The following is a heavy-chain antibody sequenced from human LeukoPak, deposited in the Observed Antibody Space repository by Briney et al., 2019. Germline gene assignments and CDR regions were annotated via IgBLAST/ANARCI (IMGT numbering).Heavy chain of an antibody. J-gene: IGHJ3*02. CDR2: TYYRSKWYN. CDR3: ARSGGHDAFDI. D-gene: IGHD4-23*01. V-gene: IGHV6-1*01. CDR1: GDSFSSYSAA. Sequence: SQTLSLTCAISGDSFSSYSAAWSWIRQSPSRGLEWLVRTYYRSKWYNDYAVSVKNRITINPDTSKNQFSLQLTSVTPEDTAVYYCARSGGHDAFDIWGQGTMVTVSS.